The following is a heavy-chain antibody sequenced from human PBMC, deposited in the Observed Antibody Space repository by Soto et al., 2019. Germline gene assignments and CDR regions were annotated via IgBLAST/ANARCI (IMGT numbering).Heavy chain of an antibody. Sequence: PGGSMRISCAASGFTFSSYWISWVRQAPGKGLEWVANIKQDGSEKYYVDSVKGRFTISRDNAKNSLYLQMNSLRAEDTAVYYCARDLYYDFWSGYLYYFDYWGQGALVTVSS. CDR1: GFTFSSYW. J-gene: IGHJ4*02. CDR3: ARDLYYDFWSGYLYYFDY. CDR2: IKQDGSEK. V-gene: IGHV3-7*01. D-gene: IGHD3-3*01.